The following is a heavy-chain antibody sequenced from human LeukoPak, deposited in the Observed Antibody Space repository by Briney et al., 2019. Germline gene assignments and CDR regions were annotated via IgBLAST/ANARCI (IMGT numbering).Heavy chain of an antibody. J-gene: IGHJ5*02. D-gene: IGHD3-3*01. V-gene: IGHV3-20*04. CDR1: GFTFDDYG. Sequence: GGSLRLSCAASGFTFDDYGMSWVRQAPGKGLEWVSGINWNGGSTGYADSVKGRFTISRDNAKNSLYLQMNSLRAEDTAVYYCAKDREWLSNWLDPWGQGTLVTVSS. CDR3: AKDREWLSNWLDP. CDR2: INWNGGST.